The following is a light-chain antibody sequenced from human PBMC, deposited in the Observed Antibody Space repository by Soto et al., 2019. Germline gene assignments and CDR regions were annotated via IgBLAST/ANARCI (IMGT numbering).Light chain of an antibody. J-gene: IGLJ2*01. CDR3: SSYAGSNNLV. CDR1: SSDVGGNNY. V-gene: IGLV2-8*01. Sequence: QSALTQPPSASGSPGQSVTISCTGTSSDVGGNNYVSWYQQHPGKAPKLMIYEVTKRPSGVPDRFSGSKSGNTASLTVSGLQAEDEADYDCSSYAGSNNLVFGGGTKLTVL. CDR2: EVT.